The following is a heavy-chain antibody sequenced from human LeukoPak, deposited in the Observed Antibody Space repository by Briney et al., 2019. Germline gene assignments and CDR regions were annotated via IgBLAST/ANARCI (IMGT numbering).Heavy chain of an antibody. CDR1: GFTFSSYA. D-gene: IGHD6-19*01. CDR3: AKDPGGGWSPYYYYGMDV. J-gene: IGHJ6*02. Sequence: GGSLRLSCAASGFTFSSYAMSWVRQAPGKGLEWVSAISGSGGSTYYADSVKGRFTISRDNSKNTLYLQMNSLRAEDTAVYYCAKDPGGGWSPYYYYGMDVWGQGTTVTVSS. CDR2: ISGSGGST. V-gene: IGHV3-23*01.